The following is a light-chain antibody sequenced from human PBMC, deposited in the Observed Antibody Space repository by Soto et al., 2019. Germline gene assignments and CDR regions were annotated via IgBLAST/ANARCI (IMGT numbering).Light chain of an antibody. V-gene: IGKV1-5*01. J-gene: IGKJ1*01. CDR3: QQYNSYPIT. CDR2: DAS. CDR1: QSISSW. Sequence: DIQMTQSPSTLSASVGDRVTITCPASQSISSWLAWYQQKPWKAPKLLIYDASSLESGVPSRLSGSGSGTEFTLTSSSLQPDDFASYSCQQYNSYPITFGKGTKVEIK.